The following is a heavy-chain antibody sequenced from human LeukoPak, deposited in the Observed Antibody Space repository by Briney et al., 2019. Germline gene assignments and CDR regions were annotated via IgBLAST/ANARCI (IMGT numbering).Heavy chain of an antibody. CDR3: ASNPGIAVADVL. CDR1: GGSISSSSYY. V-gene: IGHV4-39*07. J-gene: IGHJ4*02. Sequence: PSETLSLTCTVSGGSISSSSYYWGWIRQPPGKGLEWIGSIYYSGSTYYNPSLKSRVTISVDTSKNQFSLKLSSVTAADTAVYYCASNPGIAVADVLWGQGTLVTVSS. D-gene: IGHD6-19*01. CDR2: IYYSGST.